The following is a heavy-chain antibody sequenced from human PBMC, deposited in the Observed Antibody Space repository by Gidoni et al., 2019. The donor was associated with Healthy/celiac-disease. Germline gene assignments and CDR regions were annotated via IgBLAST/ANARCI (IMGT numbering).Heavy chain of an antibody. Sequence: EVQLVESGGGWVKPGGSRKLSCEASGFAFSDSAMHWVRQASGKGLEWVGRIRSKANNYTTAYAASLKGRFTISRDDSKNTAYLQMNSLKTEDTAVYYCATTTVVTSDYWGQGTLVTVSS. V-gene: IGHV3-73*01. CDR2: IRSKANNYTT. CDR1: GFAFSDSA. CDR3: ATTTVVTSDY. D-gene: IGHD2-15*01. J-gene: IGHJ4*02.